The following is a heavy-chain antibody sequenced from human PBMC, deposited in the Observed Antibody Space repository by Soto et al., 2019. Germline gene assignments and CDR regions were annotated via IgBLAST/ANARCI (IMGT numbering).Heavy chain of an antibody. J-gene: IGHJ6*02. CDR1: GYSFTSYW. CDR2: IDPSDSYT. CDR3: ARLPTVYDFWSAYSDV. D-gene: IGHD3-3*01. V-gene: IGHV5-10-1*01. Sequence: GESLKISCKGSGYSFTSYWISWVRQMPGKGLEWMGRIDPSDSYTNYSPSFQGHVTISADKSISTAYLQWSSLKASDTAMYYCARLPTVYDFWSAYSDVWGQGTTVTVSS.